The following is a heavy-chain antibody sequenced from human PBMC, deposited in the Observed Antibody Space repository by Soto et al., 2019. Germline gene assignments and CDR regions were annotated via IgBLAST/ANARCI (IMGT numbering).Heavy chain of an antibody. V-gene: IGHV3-33*01. CDR2: IWYDGSNK. CDR3: ARDRTRYLYYFDY. D-gene: IGHD3-9*01. J-gene: IGHJ4*02. CDR1: GFTFSSYG. Sequence: QVKLVESGGGVVQPGRSLRLSCAASGFTFSSYGMHWVRQAPGKGLEWVAVIWYDGSNKYYADSVKGRFTISRDNSKKTLYLQMNSLRAEDTAVYYCARDRTRYLYYFDYWGQGTLVTVSS.